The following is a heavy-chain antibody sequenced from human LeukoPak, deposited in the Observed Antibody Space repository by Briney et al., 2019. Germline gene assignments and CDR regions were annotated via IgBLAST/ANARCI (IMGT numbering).Heavy chain of an antibody. Sequence: ASVKVSCKASGYTFTSYGISWVRQAPGQGLEWMGWINPNSGGTNYAQKFQGRVTMTRDTSISTAYMELSRLRSDDTAVYYCARGPTAASDYWGQGTLVTVSS. CDR3: ARGPTAASDY. V-gene: IGHV1-2*02. CDR1: GYTFTSYG. D-gene: IGHD6-13*01. CDR2: INPNSGGT. J-gene: IGHJ4*02.